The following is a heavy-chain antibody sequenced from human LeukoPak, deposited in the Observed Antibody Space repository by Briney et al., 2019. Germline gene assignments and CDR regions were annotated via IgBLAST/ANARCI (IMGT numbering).Heavy chain of an antibody. D-gene: IGHD3-10*01. CDR3: ARSGDYGSGSYWDYFDY. CDR2: ISYDGGNK. J-gene: IGHJ4*02. CDR1: GFTFSSYA. V-gene: IGHV3-30-3*01. Sequence: GSLRLSCAASGFTFSSYAMHWVRQAPGKGLEWVAVISYDGGNKYYADSVKGRFTISRDNSKNTLYLQMNSLRAEDTAVYYCARSGDYGSGSYWDYFDYWGQGTLVTVSS.